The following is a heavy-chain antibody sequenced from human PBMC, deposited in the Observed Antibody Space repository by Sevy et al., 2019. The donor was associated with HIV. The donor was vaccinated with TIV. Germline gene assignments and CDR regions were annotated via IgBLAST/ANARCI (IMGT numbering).Heavy chain of an antibody. J-gene: IGHJ4*02. D-gene: IGHD6-19*01. CDR3: ARDPGIAVAGRRAFDY. V-gene: IGHV1-69*13. CDR1: GGTFSSYA. CDR2: IIPIFGTA. Sequence: ASVKVSCKASGGTFSSYAISWVRQAPGQGLEWMGGIIPIFGTANYAQKFQGRVTITADESTSTAYMELSSLRSEDTAVYYCARDPGIAVAGRRAFDYWGQGTLITVSS.